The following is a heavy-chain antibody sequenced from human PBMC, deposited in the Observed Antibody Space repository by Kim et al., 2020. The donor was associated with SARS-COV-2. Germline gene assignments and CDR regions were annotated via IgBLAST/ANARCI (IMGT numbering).Heavy chain of an antibody. V-gene: IGHV4-31*03. D-gene: IGHD3-9*01. Sequence: SETLSLTCIVSGGSISSGGYYWSWIRQHPGKGLEWIGYIYYSGSTYYNPSLKSRVTISVDTSKNQFSLKLSSVTAADTAVYYCARDTGPPPFDILTGYVESIWGQGTMVTVSS. J-gene: IGHJ3*02. CDR3: ARDTGPPPFDILTGYVESI. CDR1: GGSISSGGYY. CDR2: IYYSGST.